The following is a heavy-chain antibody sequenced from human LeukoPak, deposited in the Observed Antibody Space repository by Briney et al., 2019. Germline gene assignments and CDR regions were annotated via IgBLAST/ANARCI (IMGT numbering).Heavy chain of an antibody. CDR2: IYYSGST. J-gene: IGHJ4*02. CDR1: GGSISSYY. CDR3: ARQISSSPGYYFDY. Sequence: SETLSLTCTVSGGSISSYYWSWIRQPPGKGLEWIVYIYYSGSTYYNPSLKSRVTISVDTSKNQFFLKLSSVTAADTAVYYCARQISSSPGYYFDYWGQGTLVTVSS. D-gene: IGHD6-6*01. V-gene: IGHV4-59*08.